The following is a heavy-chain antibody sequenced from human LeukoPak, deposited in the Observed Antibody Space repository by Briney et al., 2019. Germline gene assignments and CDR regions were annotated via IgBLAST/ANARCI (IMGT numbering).Heavy chain of an antibody. CDR1: GGSMASICG. J-gene: IGHJ5*02. D-gene: IGHD3-9*01. CDR3: ARDTHYEVLGT. V-gene: IGHV4-4*02. CDR2: IYHSGST. Sequence: SETLSPTSAVYGGSMASICGWSWSRQPPGKGLEWIGEIYHSGSTNYNPSLKSRVTISVDKSKNQFSLKLSSVTAADTGASYCARDTHYEVLGTSGERKLGTVSS.